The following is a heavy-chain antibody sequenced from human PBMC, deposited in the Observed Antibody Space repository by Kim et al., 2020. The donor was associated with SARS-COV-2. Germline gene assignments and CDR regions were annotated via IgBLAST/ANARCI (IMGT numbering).Heavy chain of an antibody. CDR2: IYYSGST. CDR3: ARLRNWFDP. V-gene: IGHV4-59*13. Sequence: SETLSLTCTVSGGSISSYYWSWIRQPPGKGLEWIGYIYYSGSTNYNPSLKSRVTISVDTSKNQFSLKLSSVTAADTAVYYCARLRNWFDPWGQGTLVTVSS. CDR1: GGSISSYY. J-gene: IGHJ5*02.